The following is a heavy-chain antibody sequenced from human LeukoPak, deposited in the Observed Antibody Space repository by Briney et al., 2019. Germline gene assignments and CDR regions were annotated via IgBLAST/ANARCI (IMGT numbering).Heavy chain of an antibody. J-gene: IGHJ6*03. D-gene: IGHD6-13*01. Sequence: GGSLRLSCAASGFTFDDYGMSWVRQAPGKGLEWVSGINWNGGSTGYADSVKGRFTISRDNAKNSLYLQMNSLRAEDTAVYYCAREGRIAAAGTYYYYYYMDVWGKGTTVTVSS. CDR2: INWNGGST. CDR3: AREGRIAAAGTYYYYYYMDV. V-gene: IGHV3-20*04. CDR1: GFTFDDYG.